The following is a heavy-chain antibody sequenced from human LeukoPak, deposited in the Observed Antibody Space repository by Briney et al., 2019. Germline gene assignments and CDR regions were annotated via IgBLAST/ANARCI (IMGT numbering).Heavy chain of an antibody. CDR1: GFTFDDYA. J-gene: IGHJ4*02. Sequence: GRPLRLSCAASGFTFDDYAMHWVRQAPGKGLEWVSGISWNSGSIGYADSVKGRFTISRDNAKNSLYLQMNSLRPEDMALYYCARGAGYSYVLYYFDYWGQGTLVTVSS. D-gene: IGHD5-18*01. V-gene: IGHV3-9*03. CDR2: ISWNSGSI. CDR3: ARGAGYSYVLYYFDY.